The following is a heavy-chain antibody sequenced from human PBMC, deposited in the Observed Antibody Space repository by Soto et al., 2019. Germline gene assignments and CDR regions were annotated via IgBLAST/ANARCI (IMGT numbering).Heavy chain of an antibody. Sequence: EVQLVESGGGLVQPGGSLRLSCAASGFTFSSYWMSWVRQAPGKGLEWVANIKQDGSEIYYVDSVKGRFTISRDNAKNALYLQMNSLRAEDAAVYYCARDLPAGIVGANGYDAFDIWGQGTMVTVSS. CDR3: ARDLPAGIVGANGYDAFDI. CDR1: GFTFSSYW. J-gene: IGHJ3*02. V-gene: IGHV3-7*03. CDR2: IKQDGSEI. D-gene: IGHD1-26*01.